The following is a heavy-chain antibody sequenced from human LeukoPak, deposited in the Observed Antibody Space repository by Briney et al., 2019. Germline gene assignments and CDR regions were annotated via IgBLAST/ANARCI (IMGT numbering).Heavy chain of an antibody. J-gene: IGHJ4*02. CDR1: GFTFSSYA. D-gene: IGHD4-23*01. CDR2: ISSDESNK. Sequence: PGGSLTLSCAASGFTFSSYAMHWVRHAPAKGLGWVGVISSDESNKYYVDSVKGRFTISRDNSKNTLYLQMNSLRAEDTAVYYCAKTKTTVVTSTGDYWGQGTLVTVSS. CDR3: AKTKTTVVTSTGDY. V-gene: IGHV3-30*18.